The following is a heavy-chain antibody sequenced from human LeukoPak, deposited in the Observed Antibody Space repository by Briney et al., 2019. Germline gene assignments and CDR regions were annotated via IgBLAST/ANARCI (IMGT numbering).Heavy chain of an antibody. D-gene: IGHD3-22*01. CDR1: GGSISSSSYY. CDR2: IYYSGST. J-gene: IGHJ3*02. Sequence: SETLSLTCTVSGGSISSSSYYWGWIRQPPGKGVEWIGSIYYSGSTYYNPSLKSRVTISVDTSKNQFSLKLSSVTAADTAVYYCARHWYYYDSSEREAFDIWGQGTMVTVSS. CDR3: ARHWYYYDSSEREAFDI. V-gene: IGHV4-39*01.